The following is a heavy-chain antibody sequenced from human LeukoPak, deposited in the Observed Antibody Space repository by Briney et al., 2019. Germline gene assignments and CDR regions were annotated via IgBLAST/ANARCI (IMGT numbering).Heavy chain of an antibody. CDR3: ARDSSGYSRLDY. CDR2: IYYSGST. D-gene: IGHD3-22*01. Sequence: SETLSLTCTVSRGSISSGIYYWGWIRQPPGKGLEWIGTIYYSGSTYYNPSLKSRVTISVDTSKNEFSLKLNSVTAADTAIYYCARDSSGYSRLDYWGQGALVTVSS. CDR1: RGSISSGIYY. V-gene: IGHV4-39*02. J-gene: IGHJ4*02.